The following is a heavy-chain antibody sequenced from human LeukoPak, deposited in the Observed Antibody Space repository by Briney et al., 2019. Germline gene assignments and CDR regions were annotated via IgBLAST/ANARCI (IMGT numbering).Heavy chain of an antibody. CDR1: GYTFTDYY. CDR3: AGSTRNDYYGMDV. Sequence: ASVKVSCKASGYTFTDYYMHWVRQAPGQGLEWMGWINPNSGGTHYPQKFQGWVTMTRDTSISTAYMEMSRLTSDDTAVYYCAGSTRNDYYGMDVWGQGTTVTVSS. D-gene: IGHD2-2*01. CDR2: INPNSGGT. V-gene: IGHV1-2*04. J-gene: IGHJ6*02.